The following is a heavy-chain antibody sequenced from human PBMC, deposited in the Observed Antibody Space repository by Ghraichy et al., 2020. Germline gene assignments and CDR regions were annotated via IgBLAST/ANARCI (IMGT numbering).Heavy chain of an antibody. V-gene: IGHV3-30-3*01. CDR1: GFTFSSYA. CDR3: ARDRKGGGSYLDY. Sequence: GGSLRLSCAASGFTFSSYAMHWVRQAPGKGLEWVAVISYDGSNKYYADSVKGRFTISRDNSKNTLYLQMNSLRAEDTAVYYCARDRKGGGSYLDYWGQGTLVTVSS. CDR2: ISYDGSNK. D-gene: IGHD1-26*01. J-gene: IGHJ4*02.